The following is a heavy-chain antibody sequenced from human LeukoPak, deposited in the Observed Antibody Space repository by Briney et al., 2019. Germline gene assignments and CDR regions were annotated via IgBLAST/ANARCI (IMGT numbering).Heavy chain of an antibody. Sequence: SETLSLTCTVSGGSISSYYWSWIRQPPGKGLEWIGYIYYSGSTNYNPSLKSRVTISVDTSKNQFSLKLSSVTAADTAVYYCAREGGSYLASFDYWGQGTLVTVSS. CDR2: IYYSGST. J-gene: IGHJ4*02. CDR3: AREGGSYLASFDY. D-gene: IGHD1-26*01. V-gene: IGHV4-59*12. CDR1: GGSISSYY.